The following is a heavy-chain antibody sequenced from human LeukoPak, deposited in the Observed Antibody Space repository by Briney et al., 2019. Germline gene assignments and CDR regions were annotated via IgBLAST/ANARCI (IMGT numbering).Heavy chain of an antibody. CDR3: AKWWSPTGNYDY. V-gene: IGHV3-23*01. D-gene: IGHD1-7*01. CDR2: ISGSGDNT. CDR1: GFTFSNYA. Sequence: PGGSLRLSCAASGFTFSNYAMSWVRQAPGKGLEWVSAISGSGDNTYYVDSVRGRFTISRDNSKNTMFLHMNSLSAEDTAVYYCAKWWSPTGNYDYWGQGTLVTVSS. J-gene: IGHJ4*02.